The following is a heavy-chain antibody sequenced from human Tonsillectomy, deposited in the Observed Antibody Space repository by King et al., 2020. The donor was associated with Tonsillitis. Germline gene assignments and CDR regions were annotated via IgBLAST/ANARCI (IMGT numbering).Heavy chain of an antibody. J-gene: IGHJ4*02. V-gene: IGHV2-70*11. Sequence: VTLKESGPALVKPTQTLTLTCTFSGFSLTTSGMCVSWIRQPPGKALEWLARIDWDDDKYYSTSLKTRLTLSKDTSKNQVVLTMTNVDPVDTATYYCARTKYYYDSSGYYCVDYWGQGTLVTVSS. D-gene: IGHD3-22*01. CDR2: IDWDDDK. CDR1: GFSLTTSGMC. CDR3: ARTKYYYDSSGYYCVDY.